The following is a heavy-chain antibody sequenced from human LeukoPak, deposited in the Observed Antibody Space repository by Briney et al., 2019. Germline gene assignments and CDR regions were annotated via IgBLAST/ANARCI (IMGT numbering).Heavy chain of an antibody. Sequence: ASVKVSRKASGYTFTGYYMHWVRQAPGKGGEWMGLINPNSGGTNYAQKFQGRVTMTRDTSISTAYMELSRLRSDDTAVYYCAKGDAMIVVVIPLNFDYWGQGTLVTVSS. CDR1: GYTFTGYY. CDR3: AKGDAMIVVVIPLNFDY. V-gene: IGHV1-2*02. CDR2: INPNSGGT. D-gene: IGHD3-22*01. J-gene: IGHJ4*02.